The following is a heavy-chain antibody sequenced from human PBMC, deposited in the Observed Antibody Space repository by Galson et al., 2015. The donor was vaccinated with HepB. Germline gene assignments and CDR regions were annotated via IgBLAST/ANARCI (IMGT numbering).Heavy chain of an antibody. CDR1: GFTFSNYG. CDR3: AKGDDYYYDMDV. V-gene: IGHV3-30*02. J-gene: IGHJ6*02. Sequence: SLRLSCAASGFTFSNYGMHWVRQAPGKGLEWVAFIRYDGSNKYYADSVMGRFTISRDNSKNTLYLQMNSLRAEDTAVYYCAKGDDYYYDMDVWGQGTTVTVSS. CDR2: IRYDGSNK. D-gene: IGHD5-24*01.